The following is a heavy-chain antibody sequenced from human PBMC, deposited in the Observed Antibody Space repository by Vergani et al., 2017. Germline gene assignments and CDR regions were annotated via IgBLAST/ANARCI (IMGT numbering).Heavy chain of an antibody. V-gene: IGHV5-51*03. J-gene: IGHJ6*02. D-gene: IGHD3-16*01. CDR1: GYSFTSYW. CDR2: IYPGDSDT. CDR3: SKDGGGPRRSWPCLDYYCYDGMDV. Sequence: EVQLVQSGAEVKKPGESLKISCKGSGYSFTSYWIGWVRQMPGKGLEWMGIIYPGDSDTRHSPSFQGQVTISADKSISTAYLQGSSREASDPAMYYWSKDGGGPRRSWPCLDYYCYDGMDVWGQGTTVTVSS.